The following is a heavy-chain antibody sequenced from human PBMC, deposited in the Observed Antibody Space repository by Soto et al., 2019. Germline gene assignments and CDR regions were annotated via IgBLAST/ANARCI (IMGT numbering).Heavy chain of an antibody. Sequence: ASVKVSCKASGYTFTSYYMHWVRQAPGQGLEWMGIINPSGGSTSYAQKFQGRVTMTRDTPPSTVYMELSSLRSEDTAVYYCGGGGRRCLQLAYYYGWDLGGKGTTVTVS. J-gene: IGHJ6*04. D-gene: IGHD1-1*01. V-gene: IGHV1-46*01. CDR2: INPSGGST. CDR3: GGGGRRCLQLAYYYGWDL. CDR1: GYTFTSYY.